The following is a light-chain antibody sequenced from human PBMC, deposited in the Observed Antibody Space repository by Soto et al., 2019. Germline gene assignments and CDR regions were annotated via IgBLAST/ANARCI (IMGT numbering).Light chain of an antibody. CDR2: GAY. V-gene: IGKV1-39*01. CDR1: QSISRY. J-gene: IGKJ2*01. Sequence: DIQMTQSPSSLSASVGDRVTITCRASQSISRYLHWYQQKPGKAPKLLIQGAYPLQSGAPSRFSGHGSGTNFTLTISSLQPEDSATYYCQKSSITPYTFGHRTKVDIE. CDR3: QKSSITPYT.